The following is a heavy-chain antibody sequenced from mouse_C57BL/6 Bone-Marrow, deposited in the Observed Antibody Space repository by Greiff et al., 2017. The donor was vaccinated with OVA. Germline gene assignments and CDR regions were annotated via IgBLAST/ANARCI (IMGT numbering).Heavy chain of an antibody. CDR1: GYTFTSYW. CDR3: ARGGNYSNDGDWYFDV. CDR2: IYPGSGST. D-gene: IGHD2-12*01. J-gene: IGHJ1*03. V-gene: IGHV1-55*01. Sequence: QVQLQQPGAELVKPGASVKMSCKASGYTFTSYWITWVKQRPGQGLEWIGDIYPGSGSTNYNEKFKSKATLTVDTSSSTAYMQLSSLTSEDSAVYYCARGGNYSNDGDWYFDVWGTGTTVTVSS.